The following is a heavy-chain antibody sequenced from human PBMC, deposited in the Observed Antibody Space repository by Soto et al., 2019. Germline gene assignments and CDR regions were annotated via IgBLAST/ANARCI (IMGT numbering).Heavy chain of an antibody. CDR2: ISGSGGST. Sequence: EVQLLESGGGLEQHGGSLRLSCAASGFTFSSYAMSWVGQAPGKGLGWVSAISGSGGSTYYADSVKGRFTISRDNSKNTLYLQMNSLRAEDTAVYYCAKLSDMYVVVIHCDYWGQGTLGTVSS. D-gene: IGHD3-22*01. V-gene: IGHV3-23*01. J-gene: IGHJ4*02. CDR3: AKLSDMYVVVIHCDY. CDR1: GFTFSSYA.